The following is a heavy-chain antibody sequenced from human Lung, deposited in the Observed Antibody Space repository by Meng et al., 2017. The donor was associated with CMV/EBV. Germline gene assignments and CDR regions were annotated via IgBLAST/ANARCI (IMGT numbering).Heavy chain of an antibody. J-gene: IGHJ6*02. D-gene: IGHD3-16*01. CDR2: IRQDGTEK. Sequence: GGSLRLXCAASGFTFSRYWMSWVRQAPGKGLEWVANIRQDGTEKHYVGSVKGRFTVSRDNAKNSLYLQMNSLRAEDSAVYYCARDPAVLYYYYYGMEVWGQGTTVAVS. CDR1: GFTFSRYW. CDR3: ARDPAVLYYYYYGMEV. V-gene: IGHV3-7*01.